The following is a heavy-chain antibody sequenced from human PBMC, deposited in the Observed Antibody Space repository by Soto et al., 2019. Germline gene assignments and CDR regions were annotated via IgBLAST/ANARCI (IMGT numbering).Heavy chain of an antibody. J-gene: IGHJ4*01. CDR3: ARDCHYVRGSYRPPYFFY. CDR1: GCTFTGYG. CDR2: ISAYNGNT. V-gene: IGHV1-18*01. D-gene: IGHD3-16*02. Sequence: GASGKVSCKDSGCTFTGYGISWVRQAPGQGLEWMGWISAYNGNTNYAQKLQGRVTMTTDTSTSTAYMELRSLRSDDTAVYYCARDCHYVRGSYRPPYFFYWG.